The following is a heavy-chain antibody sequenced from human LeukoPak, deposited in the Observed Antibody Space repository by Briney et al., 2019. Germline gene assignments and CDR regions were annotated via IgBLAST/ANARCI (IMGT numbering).Heavy chain of an antibody. CDR1: GFTFSSYW. D-gene: IGHD4-23*01. J-gene: IGHJ4*02. Sequence: GGSLKLSCAASGFTFSSYWMHWVRQAPGKGLVWVSRISSDGSIAINADSVEGRFTVSRDNAKNTLYLQMNSLRVEDTAVYYCARADYGGNSDFHYWGQGTLVTVSS. CDR2: ISSDGSIA. CDR3: ARADYGGNSDFHY. V-gene: IGHV3-74*01.